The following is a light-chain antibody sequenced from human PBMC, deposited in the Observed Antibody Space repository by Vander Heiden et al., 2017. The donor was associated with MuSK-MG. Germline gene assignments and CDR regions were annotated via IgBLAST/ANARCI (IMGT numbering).Light chain of an antibody. CDR1: QSVSIY. CDR3: QQRDHTPWT. Sequence: IQMTQAPSSLSASIGDRVTITCRASQSVSIYFNWYQQKPGKAPKLLIYAASSLQTGVPSRFSGSGSGTDFTLTITRLQPEDFATYYCQQRDHTPWTFGQGTKVXIK. V-gene: IGKV1-39*01. J-gene: IGKJ1*01. CDR2: AAS.